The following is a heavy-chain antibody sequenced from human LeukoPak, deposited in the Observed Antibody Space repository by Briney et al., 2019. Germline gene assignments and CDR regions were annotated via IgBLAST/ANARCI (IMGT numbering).Heavy chain of an antibody. V-gene: IGHV3-64D*09. CDR3: VNQISGNLY. CDR2: IRNNGGTT. J-gene: IGHJ4*02. CDR1: GFTFSSFP. D-gene: IGHD2-15*01. Sequence: GGSLRLSCSASGFTFSSFPMHWVRQAPGKGLEYVSGIRNNGGTTFYADSVKGRFTVSRDNPKNTLYLQMSSLRPEDTAVYYCVNQISGNLYWGQGTLVTVSS.